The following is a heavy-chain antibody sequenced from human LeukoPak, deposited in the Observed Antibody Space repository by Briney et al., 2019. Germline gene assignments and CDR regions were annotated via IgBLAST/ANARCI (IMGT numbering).Heavy chain of an antibody. CDR1: GFTFGDYA. D-gene: IGHD4-17*01. J-gene: IGHJ5*02. V-gene: IGHV3-9*01. CDR2: ISWNSGSI. CDR3: AKAASYGDYVDNWFDP. Sequence: PGGSLRLSCAASGFTFGDYAMHWVRQAPGKGLEWVSGISWNSGSIGYADSVKGRFTISRDNAKNSLYLQMNSLRAEDTALYYCAKAASYGDYVDNWFDPWGQGTLVTVSS.